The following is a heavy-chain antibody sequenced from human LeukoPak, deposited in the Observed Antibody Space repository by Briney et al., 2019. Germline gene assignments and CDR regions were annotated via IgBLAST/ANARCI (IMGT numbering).Heavy chain of an antibody. J-gene: IGHJ2*01. Sequence: GGSLRLSCAASGFTFSSYGMNWVRQAPGKGLEWVSGISGSDGNTHYTDTARGRFTISRDTSKNMLYLQMNSLRAEDTAVYYCANHDYGDYVGNDWYFDLWGRGTLVTVSS. CDR3: ANHDYGDYVGNDWYFDL. V-gene: IGHV3-23*01. D-gene: IGHD4-17*01. CDR2: ISGSDGNT. CDR1: GFTFSSYG.